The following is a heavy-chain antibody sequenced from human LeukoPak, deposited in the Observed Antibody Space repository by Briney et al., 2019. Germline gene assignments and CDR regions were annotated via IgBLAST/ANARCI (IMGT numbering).Heavy chain of an antibody. J-gene: IGHJ3*02. CDR2: IYYSGST. D-gene: IGHD3-9*01. V-gene: IGHV4-59*01. CDR3: ARGVRYFDWLPPWAFDI. CDR1: GCSISSCY. Sequence: SETLSLTCTVSGCSISSCYWSWIRQPPEKGLEWIGYIYYSGSTNYNPSLKSRVTISVDTSKNQFSLKLSSVTAADTAVYYCARGVRYFDWLPPWAFDIWGQGTMVTVSS.